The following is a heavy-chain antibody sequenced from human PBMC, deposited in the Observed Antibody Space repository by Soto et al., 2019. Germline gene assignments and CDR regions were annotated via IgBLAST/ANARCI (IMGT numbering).Heavy chain of an antibody. D-gene: IGHD3-22*01. Sequence: PSETLSLTCAVSGYSISSGYYWGWLRQPPGEGLEWIGSIYHGRSTYYNPSLNSRVTLSIDMTNNHVSLILNSVTAADTAVYYCARVGPWVPYYYDSSPYTFENWFDPWGQGTLVTVSS. V-gene: IGHV4-38-2*01. J-gene: IGHJ5*02. CDR3: ARVGPWVPYYYDSSPYTFENWFDP. CDR1: GYSISSGYY. CDR2: IYHGRST.